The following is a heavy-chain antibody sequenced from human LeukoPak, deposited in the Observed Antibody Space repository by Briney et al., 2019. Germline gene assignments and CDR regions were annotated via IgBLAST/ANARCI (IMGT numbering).Heavy chain of an antibody. V-gene: IGHV4-39*07. CDR3: ARDLGYCSSTSCYTGLNWFDP. CDR2: IYYSGST. J-gene: IGHJ5*02. CDR1: GGSISSSSYY. D-gene: IGHD2-2*02. Sequence: SETLSLTCTVSGGSISSSSYYWGWIRQPPGKGLEWIGSIYYSGSTNYNPSLKSRVTISVDTSKNQFSLKLSSVTAADTAVYYCARDLGYCSSTSCYTGLNWFDPWGQGTLVTVSS.